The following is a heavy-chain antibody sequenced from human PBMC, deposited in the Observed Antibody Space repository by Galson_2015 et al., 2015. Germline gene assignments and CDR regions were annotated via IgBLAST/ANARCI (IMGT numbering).Heavy chain of an antibody. CDR1: GFTFNSFW. CDR2: IKEDGSEE. V-gene: IGHV3-7*05. J-gene: IGHJ5*02. Sequence: APRLRRGASGFTFNSFWVSWGPPGPGKGQEWGATIKEDGSEEYYVDSVKGRFTISRDNARNSLYLQMSGLRALDTAVYSCARHAGSAWGQGTLVTVSS. CDR3: ARHAGSA. D-gene: IGHD6-19*01.